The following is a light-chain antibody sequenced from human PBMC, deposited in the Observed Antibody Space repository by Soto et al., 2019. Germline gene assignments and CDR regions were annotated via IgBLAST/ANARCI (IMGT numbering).Light chain of an antibody. CDR1: QSISSW. CDR3: QQYNSYSLT. Sequence: DIKMTQSPSTLSASVGDRVTLTCRASQSISSWLAWYQQKPGKAPKVLIYDASSLESGVPSRFSGSGAGTEFTLTISSLQPDDFATYYCQQYNSYSLTFGQGTKVDIK. CDR2: DAS. V-gene: IGKV1-5*01. J-gene: IGKJ1*01.